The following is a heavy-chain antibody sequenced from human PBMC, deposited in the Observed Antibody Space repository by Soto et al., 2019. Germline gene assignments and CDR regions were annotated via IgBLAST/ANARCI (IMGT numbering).Heavy chain of an antibody. D-gene: IGHD4-17*01. CDR2: IYYSGST. CDR1: GGSISSSSYY. CDR3: ASLTPTTVTPSV. Sequence: SETLSLTCTVSGGSISSSSYYWGWIRQPPGKGLEWIGSIYYSGSTYYNPSLKSRVTISVDTSKNQFSLKLSSVTAADTAVYYCASLTPTTVTPSVWGKGTTVTVSS. V-gene: IGHV4-39*01. J-gene: IGHJ6*04.